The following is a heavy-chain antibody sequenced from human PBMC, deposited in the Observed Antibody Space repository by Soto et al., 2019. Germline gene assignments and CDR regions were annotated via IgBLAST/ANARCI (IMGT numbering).Heavy chain of an antibody. CDR1: GGSISRGGYS. CDR2: IYHSGST. Sequence: SETLSLTCAVSGGSISRGGYSWSWILQPPGKGLEWIGNIYHSGSTYYNPSLKSRVTISIDTSKNQSSLNLNSVTATDTAVYYCARPIVVAPVYYAIHVWGQGTTVTVSS. CDR3: ARPIVVAPVYYAIHV. D-gene: IGHD3-22*01. J-gene: IGHJ6*02. V-gene: IGHV4-30-2*01.